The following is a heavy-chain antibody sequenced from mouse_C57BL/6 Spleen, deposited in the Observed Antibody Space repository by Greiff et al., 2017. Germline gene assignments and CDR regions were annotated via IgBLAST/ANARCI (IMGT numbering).Heavy chain of an antibody. CDR3: TRKGDDGYRYYFDY. D-gene: IGHD2-3*01. CDR1: GYTFTDYE. Sequence: QVQLQQSGAELVRPGASVTLSCKASGYTFTDYEMHWVKQTPVHGLEWIGAIDPETGGTAYNQKFKGKAILTADKSSSTAYMELRSLTSEYSAVYYCTRKGDDGYRYYFDYWGQGTTLTVSS. J-gene: IGHJ2*01. CDR2: IDPETGGT. V-gene: IGHV1-15*01.